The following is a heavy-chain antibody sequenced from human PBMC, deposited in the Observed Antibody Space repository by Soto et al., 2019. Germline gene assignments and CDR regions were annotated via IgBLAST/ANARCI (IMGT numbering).Heavy chain of an antibody. J-gene: IGHJ4*02. CDR2: ISGYNGET. V-gene: IGHV1-18*01. CDR1: GYTFGYYG. D-gene: IGHD3-22*01. Sequence: ASVKVSCKASGYTFGYYGISWVRQAPGQGLEWMGWISGYNGETNYAQNLQGRVTMTTDTSTSTAYMELRSLRSDDTAVYYCARDLKYHISGPRFDYWGQGTPVTVSS. CDR3: ARDLKYHISGPRFDY.